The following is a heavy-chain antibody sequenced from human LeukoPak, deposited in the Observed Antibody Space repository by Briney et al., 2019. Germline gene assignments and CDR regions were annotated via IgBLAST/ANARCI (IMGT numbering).Heavy chain of an antibody. CDR2: ISYDGSNK. J-gene: IGHJ4*02. D-gene: IGHD3-10*01. CDR1: GFTFSSYG. Sequence: GSLRLSCAASGFTFSSYGMHWVRQAPGKGLEWVAVISYDGSNKYYADSVKGRFTISRDNSKNTLYLQMNSLRAEDTAVYHCAKGESYYALWGQGTLVTVSS. CDR3: AKGESYYAL. V-gene: IGHV3-30*18.